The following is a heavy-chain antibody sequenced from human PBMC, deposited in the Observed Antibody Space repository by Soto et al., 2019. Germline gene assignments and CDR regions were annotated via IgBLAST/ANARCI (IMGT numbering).Heavy chain of an antibody. CDR3: ARVSYGSGGPFGFEI. D-gene: IGHD6-19*01. CDR1: GYTFSDYY. V-gene: IGHV1-18*01. J-gene: IGHJ3*02. Sequence: ASVKVSCKASGYTFSDYYVTWVRQAPGHGLEWMGWISPHNDNTNLAQNVKGRVILTTDTSSNTAFMELRSLTSDDTATYYCARVSYGSGGPFGFEIRGQGTMVTVSS. CDR2: ISPHNDNT.